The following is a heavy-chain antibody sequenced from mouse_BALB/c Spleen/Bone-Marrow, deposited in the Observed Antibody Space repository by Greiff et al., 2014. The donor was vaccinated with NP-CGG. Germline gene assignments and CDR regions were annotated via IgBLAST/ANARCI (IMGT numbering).Heavy chain of an antibody. D-gene: IGHD1-1*01. Sequence: QVHVKQSGAELVKPGASVKLSCKASGYTFTSYWMHWVKQRPGRGLEWIGEIDPSDSYTNYNQKFKGKATLTVDKSSSTAYMQLSSLTSEDSAVYYCAITTVVATGDYWGQGTTLTVSS. CDR3: AITTVVATGDY. J-gene: IGHJ2*01. CDR2: IDPSDSYT. V-gene: IGHV1-69*02. CDR1: GYTFTSYW.